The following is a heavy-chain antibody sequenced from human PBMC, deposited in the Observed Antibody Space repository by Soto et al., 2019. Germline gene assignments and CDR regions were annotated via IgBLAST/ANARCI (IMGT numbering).Heavy chain of an antibody. Sequence: ASVKVSCKASGYTFTGYYMHWVRQAPGQGLEWMGWISAYNGNTKYAQKLQGRVTMTTDTSTSTAYMELRSLRSDDTAVYYCGRESPPADYWGQGTLVTVSS. V-gene: IGHV1-18*04. CDR3: GRESPPADY. CDR2: ISAYNGNT. J-gene: IGHJ4*02. CDR1: GYTFTGYY.